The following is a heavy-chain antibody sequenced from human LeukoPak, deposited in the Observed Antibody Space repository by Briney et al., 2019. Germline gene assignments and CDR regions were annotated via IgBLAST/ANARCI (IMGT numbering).Heavy chain of an antibody. CDR3: AKDSQLWVLEPYYFDY. Sequence: GGPLRLSCAASGFTFSSYGMHWVRQAPGKGLESVTFIRNDGTNKYYVDSVKGRFTISRDDSKNTLYLQMNSLRAEDTAVYYCAKDSQLWVLEPYYFDYWGQGTLVTVSS. D-gene: IGHD5-18*01. CDR2: IRNDGTNK. CDR1: GFTFSSYG. V-gene: IGHV3-30*02. J-gene: IGHJ4*02.